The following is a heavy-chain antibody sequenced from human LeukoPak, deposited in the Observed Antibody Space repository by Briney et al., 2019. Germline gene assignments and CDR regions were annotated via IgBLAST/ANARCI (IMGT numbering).Heavy chain of an antibody. J-gene: IGHJ4*02. D-gene: IGHD1-1*01. CDR1: GYTLTGHY. CDR3: ARARTGTTDY. CDR2: IHPNSGGT. V-gene: IGHV1-2*02. Sequence: GASVKVSCKASGYTLTGHYMHWVRQAPGQGLEWMGWIHPNSGGTNYAQKFQGRVTMTRDTSISTAYMELSRLRSDDTAVYYCARARTGTTDYWGQGTLVTVSS.